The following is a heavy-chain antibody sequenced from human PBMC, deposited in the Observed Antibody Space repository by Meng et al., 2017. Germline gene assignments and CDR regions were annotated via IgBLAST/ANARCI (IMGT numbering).Heavy chain of an antibody. V-gene: IGHV3-7*01. Sequence: GESLKFSCAASGFTFSIYWMSWVRQAPGKGLEWVANIKQDGSEKYYVDSVKGRFTISRDNAKNSLYLKRDNLRAEDTAVYYCARTPTVTTYGYWGQGAPVTGAS. CDR1: GFTFSIYW. D-gene: IGHD4-17*01. CDR2: IKQDGSEK. CDR3: ARTPTVTTYGY. J-gene: IGHJ4*02.